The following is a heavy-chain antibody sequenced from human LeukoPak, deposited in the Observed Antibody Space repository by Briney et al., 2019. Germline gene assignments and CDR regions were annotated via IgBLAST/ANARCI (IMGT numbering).Heavy chain of an antibody. V-gene: IGHV1-46*01. D-gene: IGHD3-22*01. CDR3: ARSYYDSSGYYYFLY. Sequence: ASVKVSCKASGYTFTSYYMHWVRQAPGQGLEWMGIINPSGGSTSYARKFQGRVTMTRDTSTSTVYMELSSLRSEDTAVYYCARSYYDSSGYYYFLYWGQGTLVTVSS. CDR2: INPSGGST. CDR1: GYTFTSYY. J-gene: IGHJ4*02.